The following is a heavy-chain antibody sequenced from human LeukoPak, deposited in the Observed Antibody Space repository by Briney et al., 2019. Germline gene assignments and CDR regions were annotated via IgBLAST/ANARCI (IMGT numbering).Heavy chain of an antibody. Sequence: ASVKVSCKASGYTFTGYYMHWVRQAPGQGLEWMGWINPNSGGTNYAQKFQGRVTMTRDTSISTAYMELSRLRSDDTAVYYCARRGIAVAGAYYYYYYYMDVWGKGTTVTVS. CDR2: INPNSGGT. D-gene: IGHD6-19*01. J-gene: IGHJ6*03. CDR1: GYTFTGYY. V-gene: IGHV1-2*02. CDR3: ARRGIAVAGAYYYYYYYMDV.